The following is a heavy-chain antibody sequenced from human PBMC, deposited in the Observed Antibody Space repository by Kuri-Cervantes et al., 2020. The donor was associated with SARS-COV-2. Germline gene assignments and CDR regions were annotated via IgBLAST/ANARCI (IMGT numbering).Heavy chain of an antibody. J-gene: IGHJ4*02. CDR2: ISASGAST. V-gene: IGHV3-23*01. CDR1: EFTFSSYA. D-gene: IGHD6-19*01. CDR3: ARVGTSISVSGRFDY. Sequence: GWSVRVSGAPTEFTFSSYAMSWVRRAPGKGLEWVSVISASGASTYYADSVKGRFTISRDNSKNTLYLQMNSLRAEDTAVYYCARVGTSISVSGRFDYWGQGTLVTVSS.